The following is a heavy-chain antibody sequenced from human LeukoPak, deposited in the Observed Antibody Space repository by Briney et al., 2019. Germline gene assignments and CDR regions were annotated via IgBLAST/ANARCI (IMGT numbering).Heavy chain of an antibody. V-gene: IGHV1-18*01. Sequence: ASVKVSCKASGYTFTSYGISWVRQAPGQGLEWMGWISAYNGNTNYAQKLQGRVTMTTDTSTSTAYMELRSLRSDDTAVYYCARDRGSADSSSWSYYYYYMDVWGKGTTVTVSS. CDR1: GYTFTSYG. CDR2: ISAYNGNT. J-gene: IGHJ6*03. CDR3: ARDRGSADSSSWSYYYYYMDV. D-gene: IGHD6-13*01.